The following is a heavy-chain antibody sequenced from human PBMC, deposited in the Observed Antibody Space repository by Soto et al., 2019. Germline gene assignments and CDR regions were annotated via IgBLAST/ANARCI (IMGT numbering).Heavy chain of an antibody. V-gene: IGHV3-7*04. D-gene: IGHD3-22*01. Sequence: EVQLVESGGGLVQPGGSLRLSCAASGFTFSSYWMSWVRQAPGKGLGWVANIKQDGSEKYYVDSVKGRFTISRDNAKNSLYLQMNSLRAEDTAVYYCARFYYDSSGYLPSPYYYYYGMDVWGQGTTVTVSS. CDR1: GFTFSSYW. J-gene: IGHJ6*02. CDR3: ARFYYDSSGYLPSPYYYYYGMDV. CDR2: IKQDGSEK.